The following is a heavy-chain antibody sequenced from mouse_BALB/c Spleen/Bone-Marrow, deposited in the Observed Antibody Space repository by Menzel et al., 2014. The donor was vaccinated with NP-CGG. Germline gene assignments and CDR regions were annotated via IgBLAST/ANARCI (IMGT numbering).Heavy chain of an antibody. D-gene: IGHD2-4*01. V-gene: IGHV1-69*01. CDR2: IDTSDSYI. J-gene: IGHJ4*01. Sequence: QVQLQQPGAEFVMPGASVKMSCKASGYTFTDKWMHWVKQRPGQGLEWIGAIDTSDSYINYNQKLKGKASLTVDASSSTAYMHLSSLTSGDSAVYYCARGGHDFSLDYWGQGTSVIVSS. CDR1: GYTFTDKW. CDR3: ARGGHDFSLDY.